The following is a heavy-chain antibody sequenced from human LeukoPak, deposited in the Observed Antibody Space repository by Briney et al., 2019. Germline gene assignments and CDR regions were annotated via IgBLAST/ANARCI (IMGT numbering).Heavy chain of an antibody. CDR2: INSDGSST. CDR1: GFTFSSYW. CDR3: AKPEVGEVSAMVKGEYFDY. Sequence: GGSLRLPCAASGFTFSSYWMHWVRQALGKGLVWVSRINSDGSSTSYADSVKGRFTISRDNAKNTLYLQMNSLRAEDTAVYYCAKPEVGEVSAMVKGEYFDYWGQGTLVTVSS. J-gene: IGHJ4*02. V-gene: IGHV3-74*01. D-gene: IGHD5-18*01.